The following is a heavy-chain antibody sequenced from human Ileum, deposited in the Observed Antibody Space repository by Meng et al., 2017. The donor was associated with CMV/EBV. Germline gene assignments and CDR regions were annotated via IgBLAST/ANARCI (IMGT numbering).Heavy chain of an antibody. CDR3: ATNSEDY. J-gene: IGHJ4*02. CDR2: VHHSGIT. Sequence: QVQLPQWGAGLLKLSETLSLTCAVYGGSFSDYYWIWIRQSPGKGLEWIGEVHHSGITNYNPSLKSRVTISVDTSKNQFFLKLTSVTAADTGLYYCATNSEDYWGQGTLVTVSS. D-gene: IGHD4-23*01. CDR1: GGSFSDYY. V-gene: IGHV4-34*01.